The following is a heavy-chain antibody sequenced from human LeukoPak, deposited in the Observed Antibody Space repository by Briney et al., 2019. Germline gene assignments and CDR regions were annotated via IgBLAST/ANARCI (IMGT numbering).Heavy chain of an antibody. J-gene: IGHJ4*02. Sequence: SETLSLTCTVSGSSISGYYWNWIRQPAGKGLEWIGRLHPSGATNYNPSLKSRITMSLDTPKNQFTLKLSSVTTADTAVYYCTRWGDEYSSSSEMYWGQGTLVTVSS. D-gene: IGHD6-6*01. CDR2: LHPSGAT. CDR3: TRWGDEYSSSSEMY. CDR1: GSSISGYY. V-gene: IGHV4-4*07.